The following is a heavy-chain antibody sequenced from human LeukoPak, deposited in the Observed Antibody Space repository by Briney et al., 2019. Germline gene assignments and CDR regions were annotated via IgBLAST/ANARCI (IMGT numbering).Heavy chain of an antibody. Sequence: GESLKISCKGSGYSFTSYWIGWVRQMPGKGLEWMGIIYPGDSDTRYSPSSQGQVTISADKSISTAYLQWSSLKASDTAMYYCARTSNGDFAYNWFDPWGQGTLVTVSS. D-gene: IGHD4-17*01. CDR1: GYSFTSYW. J-gene: IGHJ5*02. CDR3: ARTSNGDFAYNWFDP. V-gene: IGHV5-51*01. CDR2: IYPGDSDT.